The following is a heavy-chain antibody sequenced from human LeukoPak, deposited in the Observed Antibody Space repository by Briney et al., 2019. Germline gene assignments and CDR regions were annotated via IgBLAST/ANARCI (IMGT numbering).Heavy chain of an antibody. D-gene: IGHD2-8*01. V-gene: IGHV3-11*01. Sequence: GGSLRLSCAASGFTFSDYYMSWIRQAPGKGLEWVSYISSSGSTIYYADSVTGRFTISRDNAKNSLYLQMNSLRAEDTAVYYCARGPYCTNGVCYNYGMDVWGQGTTVTVSS. CDR1: GFTFSDYY. J-gene: IGHJ6*02. CDR2: ISSSGSTI. CDR3: ARGPYCTNGVCYNYGMDV.